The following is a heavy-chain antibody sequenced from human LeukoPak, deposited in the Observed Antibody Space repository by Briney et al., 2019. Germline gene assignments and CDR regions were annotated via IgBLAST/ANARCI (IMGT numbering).Heavy chain of an antibody. CDR3: ARDRVQLWAFDY. J-gene: IGHJ4*02. CDR1: GFTFSSHS. D-gene: IGHD5-18*01. V-gene: IGHV3-21*01. Sequence: GGSLRLSCAASGFTFSSHSMNWVRQAPGKGLEWVSSISSSSSYIYYADSVKGRFTISRDNAKNSLYLQMNSLRAEDTAVYCCARDRVQLWAFDYWGQGTLVTVSS. CDR2: ISSSSSYI.